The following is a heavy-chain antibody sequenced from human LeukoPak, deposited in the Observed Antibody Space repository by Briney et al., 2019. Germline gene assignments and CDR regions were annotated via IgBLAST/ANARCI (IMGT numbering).Heavy chain of an antibody. Sequence: GGSLRLSCAASVFTFSSYGMHWVRQGPGKGLEWVAFIRFDGSNKYYADSVKGRFTLSRDNSKNTLYLQMKRLRAADTAVYYCEKGRIRFLEWLQYYYYYYMDVWGKGTTVTVSS. D-gene: IGHD3-3*01. CDR3: EKGRIRFLEWLQYYYYYYMDV. CDR2: IRFDGSNK. V-gene: IGHV3-30*02. CDR1: VFTFSSYG. J-gene: IGHJ6*03.